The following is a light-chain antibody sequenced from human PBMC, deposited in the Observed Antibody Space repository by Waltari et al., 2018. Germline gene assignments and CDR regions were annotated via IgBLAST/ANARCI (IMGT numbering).Light chain of an antibody. J-gene: IGLJ2*01. CDR3: AVWEDSLSAVP. CDR2: KNK. V-gene: IGLV1-47*01. Sequence: QQVPGVGPRLLIYKNKQLPSGVPYRFSGSKAGTSACLAISALRSGDEADYYCAVWEDSLSAVPFGGGTKVTVL.